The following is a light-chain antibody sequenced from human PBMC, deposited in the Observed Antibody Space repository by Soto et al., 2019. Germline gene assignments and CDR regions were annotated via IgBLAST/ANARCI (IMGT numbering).Light chain of an antibody. V-gene: IGKV3-20*01. CDR2: GAS. CDR3: QQYGSSPRT. J-gene: IGKJ1*01. Sequence: EIVLTHSPGTLSLSPGERATLFCSASQSVSSSYLAWYQQKPGQAPRLLIYGASSRATGIPDRFSGSGSGTDFTLTISRLEPEDFAVYYCQQYGSSPRTFGQGTKVDIK. CDR1: QSVSSSY.